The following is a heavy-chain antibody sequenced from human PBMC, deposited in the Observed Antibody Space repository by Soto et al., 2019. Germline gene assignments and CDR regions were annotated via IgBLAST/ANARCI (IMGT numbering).Heavy chain of an antibody. J-gene: IGHJ4*02. CDR2: ISNTATNT. CDR1: GFTFTHYG. V-gene: IGHV3-23*01. Sequence: EVQLLQSGGRLVQPGGSLTLSCVASGFTFTHYGMAWVRQAPGKGLEWVSSISNTATNTHYADPVEGRFIISSDQSRSTVYLHMNSLRAEDTAVYYCAVQLWDSGYWGQGNRVTVSS. D-gene: IGHD5-18*01. CDR3: AVQLWDSGY.